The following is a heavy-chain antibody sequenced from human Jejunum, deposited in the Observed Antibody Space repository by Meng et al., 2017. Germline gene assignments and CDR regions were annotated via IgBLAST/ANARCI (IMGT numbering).Heavy chain of an antibody. D-gene: IGHD1-26*01. V-gene: IGHV4-38-2*01. Sequence: SETLSLTCAVSGYSISSVYYWGWIRQPPGKGLEWLGNIYHSGTTYYNPSLKSRVTVSIDTSNNHFSLKLSSVTAADAAVSYSGRGGGSYGLRMDVWGQGTMVTVSS. CDR3: GRGGGSYGLRMDV. CDR1: GYSISSVYY. CDR2: IYHSGTT. J-gene: IGHJ6*02.